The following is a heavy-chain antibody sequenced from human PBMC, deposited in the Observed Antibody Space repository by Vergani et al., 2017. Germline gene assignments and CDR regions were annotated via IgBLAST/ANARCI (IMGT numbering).Heavy chain of an antibody. CDR2: IFSNDEK. Sequence: QVTLKESGPVLVKPTETLTLTCTVSGFSLSNARMGVSWIRQPPGKALEWLAHIFSNDEKSYSTSLKSRLTISKDTSKSHVVLTMTNMDPVDTATYYCAGGYYYDSSGYPTEYFQHWGQGTLVTVSS. D-gene: IGHD3-22*01. CDR1: GFSLSNARMG. J-gene: IGHJ1*01. CDR3: AGGYYYDSSGYPTEYFQH. V-gene: IGHV2-26*01.